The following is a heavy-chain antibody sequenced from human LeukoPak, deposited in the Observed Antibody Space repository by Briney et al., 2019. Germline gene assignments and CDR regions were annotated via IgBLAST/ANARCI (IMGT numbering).Heavy chain of an antibody. Sequence: AASVKVSCKASGYSFTSYDINWVRQATGQGLEWMGWMNPNSGNTGYAQKFQGRVTMTRSTSIDTAYMELSSLRSEDTAVYYCARDPIRVWCHFDYWGQGTLVTVSS. V-gene: IGHV1-8*01. D-gene: IGHD2-21*01. J-gene: IGHJ4*02. CDR2: MNPNSGNT. CDR1: GYSFTSYD. CDR3: ARDPIRVWCHFDY.